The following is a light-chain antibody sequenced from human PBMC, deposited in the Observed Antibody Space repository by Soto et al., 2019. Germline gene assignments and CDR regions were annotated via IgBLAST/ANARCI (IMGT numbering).Light chain of an antibody. CDR3: QSYDFSLSAVV. CDR1: SSNIGAGYD. Sequence: QSVLTQPPSVSGAPGQRVTISCTGSSSNIGAGYDVHWYQHLPGTAPKLLIHTNVNRLSGVPDRFSGSKSDTSASLAITGLLAEDEADYCCQSYDFSLSAVVFGGGTKLTLL. V-gene: IGLV1-40*01. J-gene: IGLJ2*01. CDR2: TNV.